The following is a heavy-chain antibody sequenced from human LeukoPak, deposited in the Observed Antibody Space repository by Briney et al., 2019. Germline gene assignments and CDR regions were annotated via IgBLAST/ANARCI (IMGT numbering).Heavy chain of an antibody. V-gene: IGHV1-46*01. CDR1: GYTFTGYY. CDR3: AREDDSSGPPGYHFDY. Sequence: ASVKVSCRASGYTFTGYYMHWVRQAPGQGLEWMGIINPSGGSTSYAQKFQGRVTMTRDTSTSTVYMELSSLRSEDTAVYYCAREDDSSGPPGYHFDYWGQGTLVTVSS. J-gene: IGHJ4*02. CDR2: INPSGGST. D-gene: IGHD3-22*01.